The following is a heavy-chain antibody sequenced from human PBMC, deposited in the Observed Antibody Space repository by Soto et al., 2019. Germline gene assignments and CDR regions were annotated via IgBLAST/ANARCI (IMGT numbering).Heavy chain of an antibody. Sequence: QVQLQQWGAGLLKPSETLSLTCAVYGGSFSGYYWSWIRQPPGKGLEWIGEINHSGSTNYNPSLKSLVTISVDTSNNQFSLKLSSVTAADTAVYYCARGHYDYVWGSYRWGYFDYWGQGTLVTVSS. J-gene: IGHJ4*02. CDR1: GGSFSGYY. CDR3: ARGHYDYVWGSYRWGYFDY. CDR2: INHSGST. V-gene: IGHV4-34*01. D-gene: IGHD3-16*02.